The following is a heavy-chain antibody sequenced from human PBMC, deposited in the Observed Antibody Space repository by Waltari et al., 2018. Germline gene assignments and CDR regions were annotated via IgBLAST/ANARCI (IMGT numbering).Heavy chain of an antibody. D-gene: IGHD3-3*01. J-gene: IGHJ4*02. Sequence: QVQLQESGTGLVKPSETLSLTCAVSGYSLSSGSFWGWLRHPPGKGLEWIGSVYHTGSTYYNPSLKSRVTISVDMSKNQFSLELTSVTAADTAVYYCARDRRHTIFGVVSLFDYWGQGALVTVSS. CDR3: ARDRRHTIFGVVSLFDY. CDR2: VYHTGST. V-gene: IGHV4-38-2*02. CDR1: GYSLSSGSF.